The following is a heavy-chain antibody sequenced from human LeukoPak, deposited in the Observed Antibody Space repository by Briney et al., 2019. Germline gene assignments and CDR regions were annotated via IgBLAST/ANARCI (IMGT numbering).Heavy chain of an antibody. CDR3: ARSPDQDQVRSNWFDP. Sequence: PSETLSLTCAVDGVSFSGYYWSWVRQPPGKGREWLGEINHSGSTNYNPSLKSRVTISVDTSKHQFSLKLSSVTAADTAVYYCARSPDQDQVRSNWFDPWGQGTLVTVSS. CDR1: GVSFSGYY. D-gene: IGHD2-2*01. CDR2: INHSGST. V-gene: IGHV4-34*01. J-gene: IGHJ5*02.